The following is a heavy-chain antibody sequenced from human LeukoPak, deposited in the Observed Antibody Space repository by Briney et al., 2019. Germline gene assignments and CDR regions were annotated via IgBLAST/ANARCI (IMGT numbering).Heavy chain of an antibody. D-gene: IGHD6-19*01. V-gene: IGHV3-33*01. Sequence: GGSLRLSCAASGFTFSSYGMHWVRQAPGKGLEWVAVIWYDGSNKYYADSVKGRFTISRDNSKNTLYLQMNSLRAEDTAVYYCARDAVIPEGWYYSDYWGQGTLVTVSS. CDR2: IWYDGSNK. CDR3: ARDAVIPEGWYYSDY. CDR1: GFTFSSYG. J-gene: IGHJ4*02.